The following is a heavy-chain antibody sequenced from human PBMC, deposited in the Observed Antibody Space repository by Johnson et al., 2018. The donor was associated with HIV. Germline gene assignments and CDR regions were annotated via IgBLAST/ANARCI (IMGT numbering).Heavy chain of an antibody. V-gene: IGHV3-30*02. CDR1: GFTFSSYG. CDR2: IRYDGSNK. J-gene: IGHJ3*02. Sequence: VQLVESGGGVVQPGGSLRLSCVASGFTFSSYGMHWVRQAPGKGLEWVAFIRYDGSNKYYADSVKGRFTISRDNSKNTLYLQMNSLRAEDTALYYCARVIGYDSSGKAFDIWGQGTMVTVSS. D-gene: IGHD3-22*01. CDR3: ARVIGYDSSGKAFDI.